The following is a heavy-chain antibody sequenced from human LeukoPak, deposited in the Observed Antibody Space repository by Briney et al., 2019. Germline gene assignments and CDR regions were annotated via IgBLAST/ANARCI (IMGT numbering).Heavy chain of an antibody. V-gene: IGHV4-59*01. CDR2: ISYSGST. J-gene: IGHJ4*02. CDR1: GGSISSYY. D-gene: IGHD3-10*01. Sequence: SETLSLTCTVSGGSISSYYWSWIRQPPGKGLEWIGYISYSGSTNYNPSLKSRVTISVDTSKNQFSLKLNSMTAADTAVYYCARTNYGSGNHYNGNFDYWGQGTRVTVSS. CDR3: ARTNYGSGNHYNGNFDY.